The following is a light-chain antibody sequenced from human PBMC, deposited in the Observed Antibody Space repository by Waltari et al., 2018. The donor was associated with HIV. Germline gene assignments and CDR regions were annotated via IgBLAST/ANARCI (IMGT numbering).Light chain of an antibody. Sequence: QSALTQPASVSGSPGQSITISCTGTSSDVGGYNYVSWYQQHPGKAPKVMIYDVSNRPPGVSNRFPGSKSGNTASLTISGLQAEDEADYYCSSYTSSSSWVFGGGTKLTVL. CDR3: SSYTSSSSWV. J-gene: IGLJ3*02. V-gene: IGLV2-14*03. CDR1: SSDVGGYNY. CDR2: DVS.